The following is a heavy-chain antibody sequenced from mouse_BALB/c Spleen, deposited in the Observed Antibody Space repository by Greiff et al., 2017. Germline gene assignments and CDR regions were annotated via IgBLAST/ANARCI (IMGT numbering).Heavy chain of an antibody. J-gene: IGHJ4*01. D-gene: IGHD1-1*01. CDR2: IWSGGST. CDR3: ARHGRVLRALDY. Sequence: VQRVESGPDLVAPSQSLSITCTVSGFSLTSYGVHWVRQPPGKGLEWLVVIWSGGSTTYNSALKSRLSISKDNSKSQVFLKMNSLQTDDTAMYYYARHGRVLRALDYWGQGTSVTVSA. CDR1: GFSLTSYG. V-gene: IGHV2-6-2*01.